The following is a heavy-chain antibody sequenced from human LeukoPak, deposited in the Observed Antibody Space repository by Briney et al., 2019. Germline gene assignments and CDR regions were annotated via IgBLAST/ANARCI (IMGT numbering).Heavy chain of an antibody. CDR3: ARPVVAGNFDY. CDR1: GYTFTSYG. CDR2: ISGYNGDT. D-gene: IGHD6-19*01. Sequence: SVKVSCKASGYTFTSYGISWVRQAPGQGLEWMGWISGYNGDTRYAQILQGRVTMTTDTSTTTAYMELRSLRSDDTAVYYCARPVVAGNFDYWGQGTLVTVSS. V-gene: IGHV1-18*01. J-gene: IGHJ4*02.